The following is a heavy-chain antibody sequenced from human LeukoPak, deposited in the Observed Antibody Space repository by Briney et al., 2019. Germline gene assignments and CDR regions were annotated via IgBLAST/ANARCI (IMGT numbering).Heavy chain of an antibody. J-gene: IGHJ4*02. V-gene: IGHV3-15*01. D-gene: IGHD3-16*01. CDR2: IRTKTEGATT. CDR1: RFTFGSDW. CDR3: TTGGPRRH. Sequence: PGGSLRLSCAASRFTFGSDWMNWFRQAPGRGLEWVGLIRTKTEGATTDNAAPVKGRFAISRDDSRNMLFLQMNSLKTEDTGVYYCTTGGPRRHWGPGTLVTVSS.